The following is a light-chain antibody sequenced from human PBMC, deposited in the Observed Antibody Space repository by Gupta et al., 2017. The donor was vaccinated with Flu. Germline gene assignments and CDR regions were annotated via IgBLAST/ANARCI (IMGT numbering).Light chain of an antibody. CDR1: QSLLHSDGENY. CDR2: EAS. J-gene: IGKJ2*01. V-gene: IGKV2-29*03. CDR3: LQGINLYT. Sequence: ASISCKSSQSLLHSDGENYLFWYVQRPGQPPQLLIYEASKRFSGVPERYSGGGSGTDFTLQISRVEAEDVGVFYCLQGINLYTFGQGTKL.